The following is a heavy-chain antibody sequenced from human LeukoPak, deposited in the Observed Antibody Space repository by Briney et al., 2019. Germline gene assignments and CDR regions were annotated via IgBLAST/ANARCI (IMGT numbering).Heavy chain of an antibody. V-gene: IGHV1-2*02. CDR1: GYTFTGYY. J-gene: IGHJ6*02. D-gene: IGHD4-17*01. CDR2: INPNSGGT. CDR3: ASPKDGVRPYYYYGMGV. Sequence: ASVKVSCKASGYTFTGYYMHWVRQAPGQGLEWMGWINPNSGGTNYAQKFQGRVTMTRDTSISTAYMELSRLRSDDTAVYYCASPKDGVRPYYYYGMGVWGQGTTVTVSS.